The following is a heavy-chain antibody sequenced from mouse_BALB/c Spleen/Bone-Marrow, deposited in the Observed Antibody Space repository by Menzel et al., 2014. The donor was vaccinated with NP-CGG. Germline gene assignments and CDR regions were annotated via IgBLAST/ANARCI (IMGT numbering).Heavy chain of an antibody. Sequence: VQLKESGGGLVQPGGSRKLSCAASGFTFSSFGMHWVRQAPEKGLEWVAYISSGGSTIFYADTVKGRFTVSRDNPKNTLFLQMTSLRSEDTAMYYCTRGGNWDDFDYWGQGTTLTVSS. V-gene: IGHV5-17*02. CDR3: TRGGNWDDFDY. J-gene: IGHJ2*01. D-gene: IGHD4-1*01. CDR2: ISSGGSTI. CDR1: GFTFSSFG.